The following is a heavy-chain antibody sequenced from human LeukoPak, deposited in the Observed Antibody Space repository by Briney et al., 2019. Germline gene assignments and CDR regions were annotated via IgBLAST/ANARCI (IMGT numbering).Heavy chain of an antibody. CDR2: ISSSSSYI. Sequence: PGGSLRLSCAASGFTFSGYSMNWVRQAPGKGLEWVSSISSSSSYIYYADSVKGRFTISRDNAKNSLYLQMNSLRAEDTAVYYCATTMVRGVMINGGNWFDPWGQGTLITVSS. V-gene: IGHV3-21*01. CDR3: ATTMVRGVMINGGNWFDP. CDR1: GFTFSGYS. D-gene: IGHD3-10*01. J-gene: IGHJ5*02.